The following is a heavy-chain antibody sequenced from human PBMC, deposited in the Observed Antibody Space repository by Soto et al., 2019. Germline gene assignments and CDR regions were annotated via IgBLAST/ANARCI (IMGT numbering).Heavy chain of an antibody. CDR1: GYTFTSYG. V-gene: IGHV1-18*01. CDR2: ISAYNGNT. CDR3: ARAPFEVADDAFDI. Sequence: ASVKVSCKASGYTFTSYGISWVQQAPGQGLEWMGWISAYNGNTNYAQKLQGRVTMTTDTSTSTAYMELRSLRSDDTAVYYCARAPFEVADDAFDIWGQGTMVTVSS. J-gene: IGHJ3*02. D-gene: IGHD2-15*01.